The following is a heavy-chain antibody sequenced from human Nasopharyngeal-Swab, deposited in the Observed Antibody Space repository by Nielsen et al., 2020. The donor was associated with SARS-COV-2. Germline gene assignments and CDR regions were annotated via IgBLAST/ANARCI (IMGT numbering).Heavy chain of an antibody. CDR1: GESVSGYY. V-gene: IGHV4-34*01. J-gene: IGHJ4*02. Sequence: SETLSLTCAVYGESVSGYYWSWIRQPPGKGLEWIGEINHSGSTNYNPSLKSRVTISVDTSKNQFSLKLSSVTAADTAVYYCAQYYGSGSIQYWGQGTLVTFSS. CDR2: INHSGST. CDR3: AQYYGSGSIQY. D-gene: IGHD3-10*01.